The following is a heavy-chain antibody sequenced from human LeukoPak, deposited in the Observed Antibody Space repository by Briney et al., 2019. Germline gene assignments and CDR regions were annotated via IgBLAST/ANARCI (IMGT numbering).Heavy chain of an antibody. CDR1: GFTFSSYG. D-gene: IGHD3-9*01. CDR3: AKDRGFDWLWGFDY. Sequence: PGGSLRLSCAASGFTFSSYGMHWVRQAPGKGLEWVAVISYDGSDKYYADSVKGRFTISRDNSKNTLYLQMNSLRAEDTAVYYCAKDRGFDWLWGFDYWGQGTLVTVSS. V-gene: IGHV3-30*18. J-gene: IGHJ4*02. CDR2: ISYDGSDK.